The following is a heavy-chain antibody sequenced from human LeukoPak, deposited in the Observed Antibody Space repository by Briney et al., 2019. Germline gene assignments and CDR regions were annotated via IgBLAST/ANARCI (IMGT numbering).Heavy chain of an antibody. Sequence: SQTLSLTCTVSGGSISSGGYYWSWIRQHPGKGLEWIGYIYYSGSTYYNPSLKSRVIISVDTAKNQFSLKLNSVTAADTAVYYCAKKDYGDYRFDYWGQGTLVAVSS. V-gene: IGHV4-31*03. CDR3: AKKDYGDYRFDY. J-gene: IGHJ4*02. CDR2: IYYSGST. D-gene: IGHD4-17*01. CDR1: GGSISSGGYY.